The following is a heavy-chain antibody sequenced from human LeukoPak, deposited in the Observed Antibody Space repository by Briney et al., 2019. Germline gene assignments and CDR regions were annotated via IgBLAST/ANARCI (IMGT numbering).Heavy chain of an antibody. V-gene: IGHV3-9*03. CDR3: AEGDCSSTSCYSFDY. Sequence: PGGSLRLSCAASGFTFDDYAMHWVRQAPGKGLEWVSGISWNSGSIGYADSVKGRFTISRDNAKNSLYLQMNSLRAEDMALYYCAEGDCSSTSCYSFDYWGQGTLVTVSS. CDR2: ISWNSGSI. CDR1: GFTFDDYA. D-gene: IGHD2-2*01. J-gene: IGHJ4*02.